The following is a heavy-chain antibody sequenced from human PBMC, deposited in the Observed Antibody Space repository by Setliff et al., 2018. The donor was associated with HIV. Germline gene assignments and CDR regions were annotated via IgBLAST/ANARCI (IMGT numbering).Heavy chain of an antibody. CDR2: INWDGGSI. J-gene: IGHJ4*02. D-gene: IGHD2-21*02. V-gene: IGHV3-43*01. CDR1: GFTFDDYT. Sequence: PGGSLRLSCAASGFTFDDYTMHWVRQAPGKGLEWVSLINWDGGSIFYADAVRGRFTISRDNSKNSLYLQMNSLRTEDTALYYCSKGHPDGDPYYFDSWGQGTLVTVSS. CDR3: SKGHPDGDPYYFDS.